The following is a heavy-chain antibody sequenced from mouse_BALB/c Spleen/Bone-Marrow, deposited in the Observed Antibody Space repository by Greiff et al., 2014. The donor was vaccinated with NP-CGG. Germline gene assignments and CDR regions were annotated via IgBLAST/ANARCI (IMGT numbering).Heavy chain of an antibody. D-gene: IGHD4-1*01. V-gene: IGHV5-6*01. J-gene: IGHJ2*01. CDR2: ISSGGSYT. CDR3: ARLGRDYFDY. Sequence: EVQLQESGGDLVKPGGSLKLSCAASGFTFTSYGMSWVRQTPDKRLEWVATISSGGSYTYYPDSVKGRFTISRENAKNTLYLQMSSLKSEDTAMYYCARLGRDYFDYWGQGTTLTVSS. CDR1: GFTFTSYG.